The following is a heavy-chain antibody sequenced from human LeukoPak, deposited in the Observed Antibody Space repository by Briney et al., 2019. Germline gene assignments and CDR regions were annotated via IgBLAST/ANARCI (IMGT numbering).Heavy chain of an antibody. CDR2: IYYSGST. V-gene: IGHV4-30-4*08. CDR3: ALQSRYYDSSGYYIYHAFDI. CDR1: GGSISSGGYY. D-gene: IGHD3-22*01. J-gene: IGHJ3*02. Sequence: SETLSLTCTVSGGSISSGGYYWSWIRQHPGKGLEWIGYIYYSGSTYYNPSLRNRVTISVDTSKNQFSLKLSSVTAADTAVYYCALQSRYYDSSGYYIYHAFDIWGQGTMVTVSS.